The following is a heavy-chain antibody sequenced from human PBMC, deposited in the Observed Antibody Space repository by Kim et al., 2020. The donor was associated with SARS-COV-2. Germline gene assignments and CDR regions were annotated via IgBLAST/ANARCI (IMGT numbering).Heavy chain of an antibody. CDR2: SEK. Sequence: SEKHYVGPVRDRFTISRDNAKDSLYLQMNSLRGEDTAVYYCGRGAGYVVDYWGQGTLLTVSS. CDR3: GRGAGYVVDY. J-gene: IGHJ4*02. V-gene: IGHV3-7*01. D-gene: IGHD2-21*01.